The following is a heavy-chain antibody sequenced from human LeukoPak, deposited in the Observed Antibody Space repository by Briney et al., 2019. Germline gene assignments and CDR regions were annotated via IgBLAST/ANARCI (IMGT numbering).Heavy chain of an antibody. CDR1: GGSFSGYY. CDR3: ARVDYGEDDAFDI. V-gene: IGHV4-34*01. CDR2: INHSGST. J-gene: IGHJ3*02. D-gene: IGHD4-17*01. Sequence: PSETLSLTCAVYGGSFSGYYWSWLRQPPGKGLEWIGEINHSGSTNYNPSLKSRVTISVDTSKNQFSLKLSSVTAADTAVYYCARVDYGEDDAFDIWGQGTMVTVSS.